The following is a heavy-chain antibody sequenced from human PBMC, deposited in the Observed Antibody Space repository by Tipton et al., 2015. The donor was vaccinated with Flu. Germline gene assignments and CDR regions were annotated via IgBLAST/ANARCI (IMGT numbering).Heavy chain of an antibody. CDR1: GGSISSSSYY. CDR3: ARDLTAIFGVAQGTRDAFDI. Sequence: TLSLTCTVSGGSISSSSYYWGWIRQPPGKGLEWIGSIYYSGSTYYNPSLKSRATISVDTSKNQFSLKLSSVTAADTAVYYCARDLTAIFGVAQGTRDAFDIWGQGTMVTVSS. D-gene: IGHD3-3*01. CDR2: IYYSGST. J-gene: IGHJ3*02. V-gene: IGHV4-39*07.